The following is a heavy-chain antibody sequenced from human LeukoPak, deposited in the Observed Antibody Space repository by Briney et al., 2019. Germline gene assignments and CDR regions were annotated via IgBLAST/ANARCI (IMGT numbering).Heavy chain of an antibody. CDR3: AREGGPYRPLDY. CDR1: GXSISNYY. V-gene: IGHV4-59*12. J-gene: IGHJ4*02. Sequence: PSETLSLTCTVSGXSISNYYWSWVRQPPGKGLEWIGNIYNTGSTNYNPSLKSRVTISLDMSENHISLRLTSVTAADTAVYYCAREGGPYRPLDYSGQGTLVTVSS. CDR2: IYNTGST.